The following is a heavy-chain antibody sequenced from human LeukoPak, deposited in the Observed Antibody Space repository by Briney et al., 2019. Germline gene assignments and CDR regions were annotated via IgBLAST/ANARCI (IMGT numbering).Heavy chain of an antibody. CDR1: GDSISSYH. V-gene: IGHV4-59*08. J-gene: IGHJ4*02. CDR3: ATYTRHCSGGTCYSIDY. D-gene: IGHD2-15*01. CDR2: VYYSGST. Sequence: SETLSLTCTVSGDSISSYHWTWIRQPPGGGLEWIGYVYYSGSTNYIPSLKSRVSISLDTSNNQFSLRLSSLTAADTAIYYCATYTRHCSGGTCYSIDYWGQGTLVTVSS.